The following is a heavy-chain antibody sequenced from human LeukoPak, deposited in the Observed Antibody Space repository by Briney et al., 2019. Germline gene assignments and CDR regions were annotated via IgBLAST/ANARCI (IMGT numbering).Heavy chain of an antibody. D-gene: IGHD4/OR15-4a*01. CDR3: ARGRRIVVLSGRWFFDL. CDR1: GDSISNSNYY. CDR2: IYDTGNT. V-gene: IGHV4-39*07. Sequence: SETLSLTCNVSGDSISNSNYYWICLRAPPGKGREWIGSIYDTGNTYYYPSFKIRVTLSVDTYSNRFCLRVESVAAADTDMCFCARGRRIVVLSGRWFFDLWGGGTLVTVSS. J-gene: IGHJ2*01.